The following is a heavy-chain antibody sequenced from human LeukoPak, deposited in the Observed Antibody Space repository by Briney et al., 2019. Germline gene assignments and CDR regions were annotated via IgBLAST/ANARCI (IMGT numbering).Heavy chain of an antibody. V-gene: IGHV3-30*02. CDR1: GFSFSRYD. CDR2: IRYDGSNK. D-gene: IGHD3-3*01. J-gene: IGHJ4*02. Sequence: PGGSLRLSCAASGFSFSRYDIHWVRQALAKGLDWVAFIRYDGSNKNYADSVKGRFTISRDNFMSTVYLQINSLRAEDTAVYYCAKDRQTITIFGVVNTPRANFDYWGQGTLVTVSP. CDR3: AKDRQTITIFGVVNTPRANFDY.